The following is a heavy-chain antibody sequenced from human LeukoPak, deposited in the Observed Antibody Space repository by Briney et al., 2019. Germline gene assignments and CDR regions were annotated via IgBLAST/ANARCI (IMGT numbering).Heavy chain of an antibody. CDR1: GFTSSSYG. D-gene: IGHD1-20*01. CDR2: IWYDGSNK. Sequence: GGSLRLSCAASGFTSSSYGMHWVRQAPGKGLEGVAVIWYDGSNKYYADSVKGRFTISRGNSKNTLYLQMNSLRAEDTAVYYCARDPHNWNDNAFDIWGQGTMVTVSS. V-gene: IGHV3-33*01. J-gene: IGHJ3*02. CDR3: ARDPHNWNDNAFDI.